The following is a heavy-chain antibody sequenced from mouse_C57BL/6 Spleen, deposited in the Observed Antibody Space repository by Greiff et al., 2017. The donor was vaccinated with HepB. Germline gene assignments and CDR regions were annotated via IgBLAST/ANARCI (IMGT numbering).Heavy chain of an antibody. J-gene: IGHJ3*01. D-gene: IGHD2-4*01. CDR3: TTIYYDYSWFAY. Sequence: LVESGAELVRPGASVTLSCKASGYTFTDYEMHWVKQTPVHGLEWIGAIDPETGGTAYNQKFKGKAILTADKSSSTAYMELRSLTSEDSAVYYCTTIYYDYSWFAYWGQGTLVTVSA. CDR1: GYTFTDYE. V-gene: IGHV1-15*01. CDR2: IDPETGGT.